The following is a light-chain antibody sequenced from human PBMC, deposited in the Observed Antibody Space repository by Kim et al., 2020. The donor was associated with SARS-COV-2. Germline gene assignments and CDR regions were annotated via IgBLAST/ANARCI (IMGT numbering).Light chain of an antibody. CDR1: QSVSSNS. V-gene: IGKV3-20*01. J-gene: IGKJ2*01. CDR3: QQYDTLYT. Sequence: EIVLTQSPGTLSLSPGERATLSCRASQSVSSNSLGWYQQKPGQAPRLLIYGASSRATGIPDRFSGSGSGTDFTLTISRLEPEDFAVYYCQQYDTLYTFGPGTKLEI. CDR2: GAS.